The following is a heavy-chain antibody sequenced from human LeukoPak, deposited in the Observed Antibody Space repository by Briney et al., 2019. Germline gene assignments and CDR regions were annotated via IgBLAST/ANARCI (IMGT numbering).Heavy chain of an antibody. CDR2: ISWNSGSI. CDR3: AKGMYSGYDLGDYYFDY. D-gene: IGHD5-12*01. Sequence: GRSLRLSCACSGFTFVDYARHWVRQAPGKGVDWVSVISWNSGSIGYADSVKGRFTISRDNAKHSLYLQMNSLRAEDMALYYCAKGMYSGYDLGDYYFDYWGQGTLVTVSS. V-gene: IGHV3-9*03. J-gene: IGHJ4*02. CDR1: GFTFVDYA.